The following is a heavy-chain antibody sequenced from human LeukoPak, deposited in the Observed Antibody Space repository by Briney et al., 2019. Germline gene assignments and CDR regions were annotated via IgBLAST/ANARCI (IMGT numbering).Heavy chain of an antibody. V-gene: IGHV1-18*04. J-gene: IGHJ4*02. CDR1: GYTFTSYY. Sequence: ASVKVSCKASGYTFTSYYMHWVRQAPGQGLEWMGWISGYNGNTNYAQKLQGRVTMTTDTSTSTVYMELRTLRSDDTAVYYCYIRWYQYDFDYWGQGTLVTVSS. CDR2: ISGYNGNT. D-gene: IGHD4-23*01. CDR3: YIRWYQYDFDY.